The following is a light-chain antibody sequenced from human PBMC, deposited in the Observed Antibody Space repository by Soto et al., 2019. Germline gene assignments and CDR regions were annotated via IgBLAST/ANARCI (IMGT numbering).Light chain of an antibody. CDR2: WAS. V-gene: IGKV4-1*01. Sequence: DIVMTQSPDSLALSLGERAIINCKSSQSVLYSSNNNNYLAWYQQKPGQPPKLLIYWASTRESGVPDRFSGSGSGTDLTITISSLQAEDVAVYFCQQYNFSPITFCQGTSLEI. J-gene: IGKJ5*01. CDR3: QQYNFSPIT. CDR1: QSVLYSSNNNNY.